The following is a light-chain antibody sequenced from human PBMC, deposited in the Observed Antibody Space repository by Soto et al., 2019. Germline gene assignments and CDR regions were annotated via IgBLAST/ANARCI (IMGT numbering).Light chain of an antibody. CDR3: MQGTHWPRYT. V-gene: IGKV2-30*01. Sequence: DVVMTQSPLSLPVTLGQPASISCRSSQSLVYSDGNTYLNWFLQRPGQSPRRLIYKVSNRDSGVPDRFSGSGSGTDFILKISRVEAEDVGVYYCMQGTHWPRYTFGQGTKLEIK. CDR2: KVS. CDR1: QSLVYSDGNTY. J-gene: IGKJ2*01.